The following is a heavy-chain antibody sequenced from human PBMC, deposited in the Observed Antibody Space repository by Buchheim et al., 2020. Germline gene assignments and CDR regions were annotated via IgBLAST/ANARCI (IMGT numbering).Heavy chain of an antibody. Sequence: EVQLVESGGGLVQPGGSLRLSCAASGFTFSNYWMSWVRQAPGKGLEWVANIKQDGSEKYYVDSVKGRFPIPRDNAKNSLYLQMNSLRDEDTAVYYCAPRGRGYWGQGTL. CDR3: APRGRGY. V-gene: IGHV3-7*01. D-gene: IGHD3-10*01. J-gene: IGHJ4*02. CDR1: GFTFSNYW. CDR2: IKQDGSEK.